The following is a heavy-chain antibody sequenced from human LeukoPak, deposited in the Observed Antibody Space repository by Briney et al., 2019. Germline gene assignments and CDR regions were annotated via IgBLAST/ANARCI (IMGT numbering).Heavy chain of an antibody. D-gene: IGHD3-10*01. Sequence: GGSLRLSCAASGFTFSSYAMSWVRQAPGKGLEWVSTISGSGGSTYYADSVKGRFTISRDNSKNTPYLQMNSLRAEDTAVYYCAKALGVRGVFDYWGQGTLVTVSS. CDR3: AKALGVRGVFDY. CDR2: ISGSGGST. CDR1: GFTFSSYA. V-gene: IGHV3-23*01. J-gene: IGHJ4*02.